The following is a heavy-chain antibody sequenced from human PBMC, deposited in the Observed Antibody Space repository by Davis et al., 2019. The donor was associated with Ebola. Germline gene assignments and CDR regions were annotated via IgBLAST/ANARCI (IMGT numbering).Heavy chain of an antibody. J-gene: IGHJ5*02. V-gene: IGHV3-48*02. D-gene: IGHD6-19*01. Sequence: GESLKISCAASGFTFTSYAMDWVRQAPGKGLEWVSYISSRGTNIYYADSVKGRFTISRDIAKNSLYLQMNSLRDEDTAVYYCARRVHSSGWYISDWFDPWGQGTLVTVSS. CDR2: ISSRGTNI. CDR1: GFTFTSYA. CDR3: ARRVHSSGWYISDWFDP.